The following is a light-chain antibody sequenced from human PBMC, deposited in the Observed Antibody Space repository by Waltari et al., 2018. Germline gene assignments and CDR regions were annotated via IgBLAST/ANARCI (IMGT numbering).Light chain of an antibody. Sequence: DIVMTQSPDSLAVSLGERATINCKSSQSGLYNSNNKNYLAWFQQKPGQPPKLLIYWASTREPGVPDRFSGSGSGTDFTLTISGLQAEDVAVYYCQQYYTTMWTFGRGTKVEI. CDR3: QQYYTTMWT. J-gene: IGKJ1*01. V-gene: IGKV4-1*01. CDR1: QSGLYNSNNKNY. CDR2: WAS.